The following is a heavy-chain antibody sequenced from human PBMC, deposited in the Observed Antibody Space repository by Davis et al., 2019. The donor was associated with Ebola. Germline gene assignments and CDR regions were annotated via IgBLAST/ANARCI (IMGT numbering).Heavy chain of an antibody. CDR3: ARVWNDYGSGSYYDY. V-gene: IGHV4-34*01. CDR2: IYHSGTT. D-gene: IGHD3-10*01. Sequence: MPSETLSLTCAVYGGSFSGYYWGWIRQPPGKGLEWIGSIYHSGTTYYNPSLKSRVTISVDTSKNQFSLKLSSVTTADTAVYYCARVWNDYGSGSYYDYWGQGTLVTVSS. J-gene: IGHJ4*02. CDR1: GGSFSGYY.